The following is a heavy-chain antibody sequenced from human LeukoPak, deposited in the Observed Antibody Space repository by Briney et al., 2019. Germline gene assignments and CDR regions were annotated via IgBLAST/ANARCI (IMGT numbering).Heavy chain of an antibody. CDR3: AKAPLEAGTDYFDY. D-gene: IGHD6-19*01. V-gene: IGHV3-23*01. CDR2: ISGSGGST. Sequence: HPGGSLRLSCAASGITFTNAWMSWVRQAPGKGLECVSGISGSGGSTYYADSVKGRFTISRDNSKNTLYLQMNSLRAEDTAVYYCAKAPLEAGTDYFDYWGQGTLVTVSS. J-gene: IGHJ4*02. CDR1: GITFTNAW.